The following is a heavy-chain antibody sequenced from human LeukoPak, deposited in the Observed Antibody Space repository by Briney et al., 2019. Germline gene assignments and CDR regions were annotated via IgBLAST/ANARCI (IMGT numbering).Heavy chain of an antibody. V-gene: IGHV3-23*01. CDR1: GFTFSSYA. CDR3: AKKDENLAWLRFGYFDY. D-gene: IGHD5-12*01. J-gene: IGHJ4*02. Sequence: GGSLRLSFAASGFTFSSYAMSWVRQAPGKGLEWVSAISGSGGSTYYADSVKGRFTISRDNSKNTLYLQMNSLRAEDTAVYYCAKKDENLAWLRFGYFDYWGQGTLVTVSS. CDR2: ISGSGGST.